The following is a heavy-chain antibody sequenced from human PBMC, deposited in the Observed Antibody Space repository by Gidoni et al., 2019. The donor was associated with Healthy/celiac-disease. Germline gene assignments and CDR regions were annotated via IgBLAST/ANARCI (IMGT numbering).Heavy chain of an antibody. Sequence: EVQLLESGGGLVQPGGSLRLSCAASGFTFSSDAMRWARQAPGKGLEWFSAIRGSGGSTYYADAVKGLFTISRDNSNNTLYPQLNSLRAEDTAVYFCAKDRLDCSSTICYYGYYYYGMDVWGQGTTFTVSS. CDR3: AKDRLDCSSTICYYGYYYYGMDV. V-gene: IGHV3-23*01. CDR1: GFTFSSDA. D-gene: IGHD2-2*01. J-gene: IGHJ6*02. CDR2: IRGSGGST.